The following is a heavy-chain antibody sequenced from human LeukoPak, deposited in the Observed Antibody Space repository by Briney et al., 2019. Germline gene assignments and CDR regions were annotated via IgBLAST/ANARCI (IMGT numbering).Heavy chain of an antibody. CDR3: ARGSTHAFGL. Sequence: ETLSLTCTVSGGSISTYFWSWVRQAPGKGLEWVSVIYSGGDTSYSDSVKGRFTISRDNSKNTLYLQMNSLRAEDTAVYYCARGSTHAFGLWGQGTMVTVSS. CDR2: IYSGGDT. J-gene: IGHJ3*01. V-gene: IGHV3-53*01. CDR1: GGSISTYF. D-gene: IGHD6-6*01.